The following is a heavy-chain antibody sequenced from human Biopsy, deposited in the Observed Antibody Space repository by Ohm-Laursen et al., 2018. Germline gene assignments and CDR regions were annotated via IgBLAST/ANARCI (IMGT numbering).Heavy chain of an antibody. V-gene: IGHV4-4*09. CDR3: ARLWGGYHFHGMDV. CDR1: GGSISSFY. CDR2: ISDSGST. D-gene: IGHD7-27*01. J-gene: IGHJ6*02. Sequence: GTLSLTCAVSGGSISSFYWTWIRRPPGKGPEWIGDISDSGSTNYKPSLKSRVIISVDTSKNQFSLNLSSVTAADTAVYYCARLWGGYHFHGMDVWGQGTTVTVSS.